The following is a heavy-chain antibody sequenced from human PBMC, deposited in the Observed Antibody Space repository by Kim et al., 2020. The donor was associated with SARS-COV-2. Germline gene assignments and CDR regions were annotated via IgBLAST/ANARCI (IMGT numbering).Heavy chain of an antibody. V-gene: IGHV4-31*03. CDR2: IYYSGST. CDR3: ARDFGGYCTSTNCYAGGAYGMDV. J-gene: IGHJ6*02. Sequence: SETLSLTCTVSGGSIRSDAHYWSWIRQHPGKGLEWIGYIYYSGSTYYNPSLKSRVTISVDTSKNQFSLKLSSVTAADTAVYYCARDFGGYCTSTNCYAGGAYGMDVWGQGTTVTVSS. CDR1: GGSIRSDAHY. D-gene: IGHD2-2*01.